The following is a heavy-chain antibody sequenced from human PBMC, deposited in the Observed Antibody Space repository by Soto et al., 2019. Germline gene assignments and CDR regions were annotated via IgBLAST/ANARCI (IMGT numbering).Heavy chain of an antibody. CDR3: ARGGHVVVVTAALDY. D-gene: IGHD2-21*02. V-gene: IGHV1-46*01. CDR1: GDTFTDYY. J-gene: IGHJ4*02. Sequence: QVQLMQSGAEVKKPGASVKVSCKASGDTFTDYYIHWVRQAPGQGLEWMGTVNPSGGYTTYAQHFLGRVTMTRDTSTSTLYMELTRLTSDDTAVYYCARGGHVVVVTAALDYWGQGTLVTVSS. CDR2: VNPSGGYT.